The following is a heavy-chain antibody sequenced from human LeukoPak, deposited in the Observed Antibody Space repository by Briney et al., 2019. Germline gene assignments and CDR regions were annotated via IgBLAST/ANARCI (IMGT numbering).Heavy chain of an antibody. Sequence: SETLSLTCTVSGGSISSYCWNWIRQPPGKGLEWIGYIYYSGSTNYNPSLKSRVTVSVDTSKNQFSLKLSSVTAADTAVYYCARGLTAYGTRYVGFDPWGQGTLVTVSS. CDR3: ARGLTAYGTRYVGFDP. CDR2: IYYSGST. D-gene: IGHD3-16*01. J-gene: IGHJ5*02. V-gene: IGHV4-59*12. CDR1: GGSISSYC.